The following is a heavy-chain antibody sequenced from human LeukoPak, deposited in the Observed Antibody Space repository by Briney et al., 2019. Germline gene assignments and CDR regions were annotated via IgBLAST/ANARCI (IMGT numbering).Heavy chain of an antibody. Sequence: SETLSLTCTVSGGSISSYYWSWIRQPSGKGLEWIGYIYYSGSTNYNPSLKSRVTISVDTSKNQFSLKLSSVTAADTAVYYCARLMGLGYCSGGSCSNWFDPWGQGTLVTVSS. V-gene: IGHV4-59*08. CDR3: ARLMGLGYCSGGSCSNWFDP. D-gene: IGHD2-15*01. J-gene: IGHJ5*02. CDR2: IYYSGST. CDR1: GGSISSYY.